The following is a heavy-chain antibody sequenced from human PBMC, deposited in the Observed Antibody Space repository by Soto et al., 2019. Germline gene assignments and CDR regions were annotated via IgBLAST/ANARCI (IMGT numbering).Heavy chain of an antibody. CDR1: GFTFNTHA. Sequence: DVQLLQSGGGLVQPGGSLRVSCVASGFTFNTHAMGWVRQAPGKGLEWVSAISGSGGSTYYADSVKGRFTISRDNSKNTLYLQMNSLRAEDTAVYYCAKVRSIAVADHYFDYWGQGTLVTVSS. CDR3: AKVRSIAVADHYFDY. V-gene: IGHV3-23*01. J-gene: IGHJ4*02. CDR2: ISGSGGST. D-gene: IGHD6-19*01.